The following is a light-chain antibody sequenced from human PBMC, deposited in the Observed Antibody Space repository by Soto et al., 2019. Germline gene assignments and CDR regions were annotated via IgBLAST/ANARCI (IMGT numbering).Light chain of an antibody. V-gene: IGLV2-11*01. J-gene: IGLJ1*01. CDR1: NTDVGGYKF. CDR2: DVT. CDR3: CSYAGSYTWV. Sequence: QSALTQPASVSGSPGQSITVSCTGTNTDVGGYKFVSWLQHNPGEAPKVMIYDVTQRPSGVPDRFSGTKSGNTASLTISGLQAEDEADYYCCSYAGSYTWVFGSGTKLTVL.